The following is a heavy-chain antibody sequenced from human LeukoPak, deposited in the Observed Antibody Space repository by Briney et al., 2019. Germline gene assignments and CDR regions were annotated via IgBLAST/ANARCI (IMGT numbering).Heavy chain of an antibody. CDR1: GYSISSGYY. J-gene: IGHJ5*02. CDR3: ASTRYYGDYVYWFDP. Sequence: SETLSLTCTVSGYSISSGYYWGWIRQPPGKGLEWIGSINHSGSTNYNPSLKSRVTISVDTSKNQFSLKLSSVTAADTAVYYCASTRYYGDYVYWFDPWGQGTLVTVSS. CDR2: INHSGST. V-gene: IGHV4-38-2*02. D-gene: IGHD4-17*01.